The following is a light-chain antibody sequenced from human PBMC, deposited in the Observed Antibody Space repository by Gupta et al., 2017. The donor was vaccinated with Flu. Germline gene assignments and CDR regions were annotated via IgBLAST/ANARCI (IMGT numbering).Light chain of an antibody. Sequence: QSVLTQPPSVSGAPGQRVTISCTGSSSNIGAGYDVHWSQQLPGTAPKLLIYGNNNRPSGVPDRFSDSKSGTSASLAITGLQAEDEADYYCQSYDSSLSGYYVFGTGTKVTVL. V-gene: IGLV1-40*01. J-gene: IGLJ1*01. CDR2: GNN. CDR3: QSYDSSLSGYYV. CDR1: SSNIGAGYD.